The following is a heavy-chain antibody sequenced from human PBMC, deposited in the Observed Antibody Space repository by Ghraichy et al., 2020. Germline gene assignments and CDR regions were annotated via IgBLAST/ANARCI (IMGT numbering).Heavy chain of an antibody. V-gene: IGHV1-69*04. CDR2: IIPILGIA. D-gene: IGHD3-3*01. CDR3: ARAAIWSGYSGEFDY. CDR1: GGTFSSYA. Sequence: SVKVSCKASGGTFSSYAISWVRQAPGQGLEWMGRIIPILGIANYAQKFQGRVTITADKSTSTAYMELSSLRSEDTAVYYCARAAIWSGYSGEFDYWGQGTLVTVSS. J-gene: IGHJ4*02.